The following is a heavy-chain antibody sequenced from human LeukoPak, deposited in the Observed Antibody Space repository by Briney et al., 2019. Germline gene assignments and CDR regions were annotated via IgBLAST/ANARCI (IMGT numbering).Heavy chain of an antibody. CDR2: IYNGVNT. Sequence: SETLSLTCTVSGASVSSASYWTWIRQPPGKGVEWIAHIYNGVNTNYNPSLKSRVTISVDTSKKPFSMRMNFVPAAGTAVYYCARSRAFNSGALDTWGQGSLATVSS. V-gene: IGHV4-61*01. J-gene: IGHJ5*02. CDR3: ARSRAFNSGALDT. CDR1: GASVSSASY. D-gene: IGHD1-26*01.